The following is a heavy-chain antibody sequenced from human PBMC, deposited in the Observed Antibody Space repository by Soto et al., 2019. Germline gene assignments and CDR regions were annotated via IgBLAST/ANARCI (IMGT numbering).Heavy chain of an antibody. CDR1: GFTFSSYG. Sequence: QVQLVESGGGVVQPGRSLRLSCAASGFTFSSYGMHWVRQAPGKGLEWVAVIWYDGSNKYYADSVKGRFTISRDNSKNTLYPQMNSLRAEDTAVYYCARVSSWYLGAFDIWGQGTMVTVSS. V-gene: IGHV3-33*01. J-gene: IGHJ3*02. CDR3: ARVSSWYLGAFDI. CDR2: IWYDGSNK. D-gene: IGHD6-13*01.